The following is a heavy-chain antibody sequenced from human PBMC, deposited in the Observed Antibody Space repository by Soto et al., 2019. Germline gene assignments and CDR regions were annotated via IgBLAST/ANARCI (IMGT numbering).Heavy chain of an antibody. CDR3: ARPSGYYYYGMDV. D-gene: IGHD3-3*01. CDR1: GGSISSSSYY. J-gene: IGHJ6*02. Sequence: PSETLSLTCTVSGGSISSSSYYWGWIRQPPGKGLEWIGSIYYSGSTYYNPSLKSRVTISVDTSKNQFSLKLSSVTAADTAAYYCARPSGYYYYGMDVWGQGTTFTVSS. V-gene: IGHV4-39*01. CDR2: IYYSGST.